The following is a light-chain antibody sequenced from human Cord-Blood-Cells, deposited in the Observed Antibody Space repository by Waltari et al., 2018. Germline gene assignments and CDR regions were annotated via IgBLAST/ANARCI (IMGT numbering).Light chain of an antibody. CDR2: AES. CDR3: QQSYSTPPEGT. CDR1: QRISSY. Sequence: DIQMTQTSSSLYASVGDRVTITCRASQRISSYLNWYQQQPGKATKLLIYAESSLQSGCPSRFSGSGSWTDFTLTISSLQPEDFATYYCQQSYSTPPEGTFGHATRLEIK. V-gene: IGKV1-39*01. J-gene: IGKJ5*01.